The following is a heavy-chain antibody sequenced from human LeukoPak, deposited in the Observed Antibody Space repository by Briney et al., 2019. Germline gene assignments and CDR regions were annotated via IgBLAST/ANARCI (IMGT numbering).Heavy chain of an antibody. CDR2: TKRKADGGTT. Sequence: GVSLRLSCAASGFTFSNPWVSWVRHAPGKALEWVGRTKRKADGGTTEYAAPVKGRFTISRDDSKNTLYLQMNSLKTEDTAVYYCTTAGSGIPDYWGQGTLVTVSS. V-gene: IGHV3-15*01. CDR1: GFTFSNPW. J-gene: IGHJ4*02. D-gene: IGHD3-10*01. CDR3: TTAGSGIPDY.